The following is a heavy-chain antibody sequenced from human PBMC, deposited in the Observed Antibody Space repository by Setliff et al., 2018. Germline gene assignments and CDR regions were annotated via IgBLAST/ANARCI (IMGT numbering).Heavy chain of an antibody. J-gene: IGHJ6*02. CDR3: ARDRQYCSSTSCYTSYFYYYAMDI. D-gene: IGHD2-2*02. CDR1: GGSISDYY. CDR2: INHSGST. Sequence: SETLSLTCGGYGGSISDYYWSWTRQPPGKGLEWIGEINHSGSTNYNPSLKSRVTISLDTSTNQVSLKLSSVTAADTAVYYCARDRQYCSSTSCYTSYFYYYAMDIWGQGTTVTGS. V-gene: IGHV4-34*01.